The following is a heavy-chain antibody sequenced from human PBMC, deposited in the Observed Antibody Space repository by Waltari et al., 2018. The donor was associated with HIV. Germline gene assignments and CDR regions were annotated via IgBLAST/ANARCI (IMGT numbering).Heavy chain of an antibody. CDR1: GLTFSGYS. CDR3: ARSPGIAATNLIDY. V-gene: IGHV3-21*01. J-gene: IGHJ4*02. Sequence: EVQLVESGGGVVKRGGSLRLSCAASGLTFSGYSMKWVRQAPGKGLGWVSFISSSSSYIYYGDSVKGRFTISRDNAKNSLFLQMNSLRVEDTAVYYCARSPGIAATNLIDYWGQGTLVTVSS. CDR2: ISSSSSYI. D-gene: IGHD2-15*01.